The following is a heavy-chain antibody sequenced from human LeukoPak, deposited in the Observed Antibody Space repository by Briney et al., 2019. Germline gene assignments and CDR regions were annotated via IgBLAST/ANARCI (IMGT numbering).Heavy chain of an antibody. J-gene: IGHJ6*02. CDR3: ARDRYDSSGYYPRYYGMDV. CDR1: GVSMCSYF. Sequence: SETLSLTCSVSGVSMCSYFWRWLPPPPGKGREWFGNIYYSGSTSYNPSLKSRVTISVDTSKNQLSLKVGSVTAADTAVYCARDRYDSSGYYPRYYGMDVWGQGTTVTVSS. V-gene: IGHV4-59*12. CDR2: IYYSGST. D-gene: IGHD3-22*01.